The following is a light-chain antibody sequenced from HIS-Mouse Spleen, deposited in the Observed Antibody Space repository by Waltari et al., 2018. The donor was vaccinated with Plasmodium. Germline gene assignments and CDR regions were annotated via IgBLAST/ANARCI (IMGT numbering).Light chain of an antibody. CDR1: ALPKNY. V-gene: IGLV3-10*01. CDR2: EDS. Sequence: SYELTQPPSVSVSPRQTTRITCSGNALPKNYAYWYQQKSGQAHVLVIYEDSKRPSGIPERFSGSSSGTMSTLTISGAQVEYEADYYCYSTDSSGNHRVFGGGTKLTVL. J-gene: IGLJ3*02. CDR3: YSTDSSGNHRV.